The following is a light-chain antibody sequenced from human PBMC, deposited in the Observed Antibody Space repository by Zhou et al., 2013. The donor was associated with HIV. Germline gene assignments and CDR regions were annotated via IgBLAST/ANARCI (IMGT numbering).Light chain of an antibody. J-gene: IGKJ4*01. CDR2: KAS. CDR3: QQYYTTPLT. V-gene: IGKV1-5*03. Sequence: DIQMTQFPSTLPASVGDRVTITCRASQNINYWLAWYQQKPGKAPKLLIYKASTLEGGVPSRFGGSGSATEFTLTVSGLQPDDFATYYCQQYYTTPLTFGGGTNIEVK. CDR1: QNINYW.